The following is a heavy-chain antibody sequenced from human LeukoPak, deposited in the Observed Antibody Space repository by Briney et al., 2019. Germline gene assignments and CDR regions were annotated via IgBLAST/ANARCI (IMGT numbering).Heavy chain of an antibody. CDR1: GYSFTSYW. CDR3: ARHEYSSSSGVYYYYYGMDV. D-gene: IGHD6-6*01. V-gene: IGHV5-51*01. CDR2: IYPGDSDT. J-gene: IGHJ6*02. Sequence: GESLKISCKGSGYSFTSYWIGWVRQMPGKGLEWMGIIYPGDSDTGYSPSFQGQVTISADKSISTAYLQWSSLKASDTAMYYCARHEYSSSSGVYYYYYGMDVWGQGTTVTVSS.